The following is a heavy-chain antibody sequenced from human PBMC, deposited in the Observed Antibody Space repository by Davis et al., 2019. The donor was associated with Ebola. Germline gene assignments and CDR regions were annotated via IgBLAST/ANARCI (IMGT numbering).Heavy chain of an antibody. V-gene: IGHV3-23*01. CDR2: LGTSADT. CDR1: GFIFRSYV. J-gene: IGHJ4*02. D-gene: IGHD3-22*01. CDR3: ARHPDYYDSSGYPWYFDY. Sequence: GVLKISCAASGFIFRSYVMSWVRQAPGKGLEWVSTLGTSADTYYADSVKGRFTISRDNSRNTLYLQMNGLRVEDTAMYYCARHPDYYDSSGYPWYFDYWGQGTLVTVSS.